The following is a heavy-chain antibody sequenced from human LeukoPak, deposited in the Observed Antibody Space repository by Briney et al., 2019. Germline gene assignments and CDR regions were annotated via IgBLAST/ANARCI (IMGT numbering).Heavy chain of an antibody. CDR3: ARDREGDFWSGENWFDP. CDR1: GYTFTGYY. Sequence: ASVKVSCKASGYTFTGYYMHWVRQAPGQGLEWMGWINPNSGGTSYAQKFQGRVTMTRDTSISTAYMELSRPRSDDTAVYYCARDREGDFWSGENWFDPWGQGTLVTVSS. D-gene: IGHD3-3*01. J-gene: IGHJ5*02. CDR2: INPNSGGT. V-gene: IGHV1-2*02.